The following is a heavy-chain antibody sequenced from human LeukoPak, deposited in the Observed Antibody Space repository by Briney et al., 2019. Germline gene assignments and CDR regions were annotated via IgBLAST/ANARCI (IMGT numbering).Heavy chain of an antibody. V-gene: IGHV3-66*01. Sequence: GGSLRLSCAASGVTVSSNYMSWVRQAPGKGLEGVSVIYSGGSTYYADSVKGRFTISRANSKNTLYLQMNSLRAADTAVYYCARDLSYYYGSGSYDYWGQGTLVTVSS. D-gene: IGHD3-10*01. CDR1: GVTVSSNY. CDR2: IYSGGST. J-gene: IGHJ4*02. CDR3: ARDLSYYYGSGSYDY.